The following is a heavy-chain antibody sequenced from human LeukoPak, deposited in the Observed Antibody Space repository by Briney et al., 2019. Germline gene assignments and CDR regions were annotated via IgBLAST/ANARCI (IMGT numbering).Heavy chain of an antibody. CDR1: GGSVSSRSHY. J-gene: IGHJ4*02. Sequence: KSSETLSLTCSVSGGSVSSRSHYWSWIRQSPGKGLEWIGYIYYSGSTNYNPSLTSRVTMSVDTSKNQFSLKLTSVTAADTAVYYCVMMMVRGVEGDYWGQGTLVTVSS. CDR3: VMMMVRGVEGDY. V-gene: IGHV4-61*01. CDR2: IYYSGST. D-gene: IGHD3-10*01.